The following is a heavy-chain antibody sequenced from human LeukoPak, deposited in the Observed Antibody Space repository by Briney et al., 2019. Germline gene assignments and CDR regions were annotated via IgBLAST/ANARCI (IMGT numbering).Heavy chain of an antibody. D-gene: IGHD5-18*01. J-gene: IGHJ2*01. V-gene: IGHV4-39*07. CDR3: ARDCGYSYGPDWYFDL. CDR1: GGSISSSSYY. CDR2: IYYSGST. Sequence: PSETLSLTCTVSGGSISSSSYYWGWIRQPPGKGLEWIGSIYYSGSTYYNPSLKSRVTISVDTSKNQFSLKLSSVTAADTAVYYCARDCGYSYGPDWYFDLWGRGTLVTVSS.